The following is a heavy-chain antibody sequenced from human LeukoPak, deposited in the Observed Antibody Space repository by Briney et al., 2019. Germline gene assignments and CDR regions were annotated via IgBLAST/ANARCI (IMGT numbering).Heavy chain of an antibody. CDR2: ISGSGGST. CDR1: GFTFSSYA. J-gene: IGHJ5*02. Sequence: GGSLRLSCAASGFTFSSYAMSWVRQAPGKGLEWVSAISGSGGSTYYADSVKGRFTISRDNSKNTLYLQMNSLRAEDTAVYYCARDRSSGWFYNWFDPWGQGTLVTVSS. CDR3: ARDRSSGWFYNWFDP. V-gene: IGHV3-23*01. D-gene: IGHD6-19*01.